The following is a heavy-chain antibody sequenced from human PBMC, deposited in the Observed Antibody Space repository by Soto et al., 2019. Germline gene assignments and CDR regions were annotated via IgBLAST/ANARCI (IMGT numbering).Heavy chain of an antibody. J-gene: IGHJ3*02. CDR1: GFTFSGSA. V-gene: IGHV3-73*02. Sequence: EVQLVESGGGLVQPGGSLKLSCAASGFTFSGSAMHWVRQASGKGLEWVGRIRSKANNYATAYAASVKGGFTISRDDSKNTAYLQLNSLKTEDTAVYYCPSLNPVNRAFDIWGQGTMVTVSS. CDR2: IRSKANNYAT. CDR3: PSLNPVNRAFDI. D-gene: IGHD4-4*01.